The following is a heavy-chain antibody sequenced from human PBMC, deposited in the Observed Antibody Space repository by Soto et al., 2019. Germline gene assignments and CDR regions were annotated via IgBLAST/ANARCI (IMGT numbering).Heavy chain of an antibody. CDR1: GFTFSDYG. J-gene: IGHJ6*02. V-gene: IGHV3-30*18. D-gene: IGHD2-2*02. CDR2: ISYDSTNK. CDR3: AKDHGFDEFQLLYYSYYGLDV. Sequence: QVQLVESGGGVVQPGRSLRLSCAASGFTFSDYGMHWVRQAPGKGLEWVAVISYDSTNKYYGDSVKGRFTISRDNSKNTLYLQMSSLRAEDRAVYYCAKDHGFDEFQLLYYSYYGLDVWGQGTTVTVSS.